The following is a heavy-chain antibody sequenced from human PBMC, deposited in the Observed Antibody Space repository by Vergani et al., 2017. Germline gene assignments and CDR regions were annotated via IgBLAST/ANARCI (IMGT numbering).Heavy chain of an antibody. J-gene: IGHJ5*02. V-gene: IGHV4-39*02. CDR3: ARRAATYNGFDP. D-gene: IGHD2-15*01. CDR2: IYYSGNT. CDR1: GGSISSSTYY. Sequence: QLQLQESGPGLVKPSETLSLTCTVSGGSISSSTYYWGWIRQPPGKGLEFIGNIYYSGNTYYNPSLKSRVTISVDTSKNHFSLKLNSLTAADTAVYYCARRAATYNGFDPWGQGTLVTVSS.